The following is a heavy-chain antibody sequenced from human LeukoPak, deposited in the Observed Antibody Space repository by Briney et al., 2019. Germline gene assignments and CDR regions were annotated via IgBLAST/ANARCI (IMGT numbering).Heavy chain of an antibody. V-gene: IGHV3-23*01. CDR1: GFTFSSYA. Sequence: TGGSLRLSCAASGFTFSSYAMSWVRQAPGKGLEWVSGISVDGGSTYYADSVKGRFTISRDNAKNSLYLQMNSLRAEDTAVYYCARDSARGSYCDDWGQGTLVTVSS. CDR2: ISVDGGST. CDR3: ARDSARGSYCDD. D-gene: IGHD1-26*01. J-gene: IGHJ4*02.